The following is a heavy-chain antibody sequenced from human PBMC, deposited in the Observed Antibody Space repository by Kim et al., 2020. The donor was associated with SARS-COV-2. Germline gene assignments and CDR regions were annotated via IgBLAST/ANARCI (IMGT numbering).Heavy chain of an antibody. J-gene: IGHJ2*01. D-gene: IGHD4-17*01. CDR1: GFTFDDYA. CDR2: ISWNSGSI. CDR3: AKGSTVTFAYWYFDL. V-gene: IGHV3-9*01. Sequence: GGSLRLSCAASGFTFDDYAMHWVRQAPGKGLEWVSGISWNSGSIGYADSVKGRLSISRDNAKNSLYLQMNSLRAEDTALSYCAKGSTVTFAYWYFDLWGR.